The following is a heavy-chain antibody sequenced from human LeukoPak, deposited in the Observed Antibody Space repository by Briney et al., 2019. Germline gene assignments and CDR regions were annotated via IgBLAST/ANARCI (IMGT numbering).Heavy chain of an antibody. J-gene: IGHJ6*02. CDR1: GFTFSSYW. CDR3: ARIFSATVYYYYGMDV. Sequence: PGGSLRLSCAASGFTFSSYWMHWVRQAPGKGLVWVSRINSDGSSTSYADSVKGRFTISRDKAKNTLYLQMNSLRAEDTAVYYCARIFSATVYYYYGMDVWGQGTTVTVSS. CDR2: INSDGSST. D-gene: IGHD1-26*01. V-gene: IGHV3-74*01.